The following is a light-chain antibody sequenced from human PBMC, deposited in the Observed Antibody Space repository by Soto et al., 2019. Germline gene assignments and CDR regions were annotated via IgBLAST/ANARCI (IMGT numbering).Light chain of an antibody. Sequence: EIVLTQAPATLSVSPVERTRLSCSSSQNVSSNLAWYQQKPGQAPRFLIYGASTRATGIPARFSGSGSGTDFTLTINSLEPEDFAIYYCQQRKNWQVTFGQGTRLEIK. CDR2: GAS. CDR3: QQRKNWQVT. CDR1: QNVSSN. V-gene: IGKV3-15*01. J-gene: IGKJ5*01.